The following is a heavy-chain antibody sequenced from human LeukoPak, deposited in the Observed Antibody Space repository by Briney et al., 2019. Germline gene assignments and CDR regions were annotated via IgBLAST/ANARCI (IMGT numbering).Heavy chain of an antibody. D-gene: IGHD1-26*01. CDR3: SRESGPYCPFGH. Sequence: PSETLSLTCSVSGGSISSNTFYWGWLRQPPGKGLEWIGYIHYSGTTNYYPSLKSRVTIALDTSKNHLYLSLASVTAADTAVYYCSRESGPYCPFGHWGQGTLVAVTS. CDR2: IHYSGTT. J-gene: IGHJ5*02. CDR1: GGSISSNTFY. V-gene: IGHV4-61*05.